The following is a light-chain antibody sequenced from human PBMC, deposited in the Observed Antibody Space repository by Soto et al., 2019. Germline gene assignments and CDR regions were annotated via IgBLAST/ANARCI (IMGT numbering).Light chain of an antibody. CDR2: GAS. CDR3: QHYVTSLPT. V-gene: IGKV3-20*01. J-gene: IGKJ1*01. Sequence: EIVLTQSPGTLSLSPGERATLSCGASQSVTSNYLAWYQQKPGQAPRLLIFGASIRVTGIPDRFIGSGSGTDFTLTISRLEPEDFAVYYCQHYVTSLPTFGQATKVDIK. CDR1: QSVTSNY.